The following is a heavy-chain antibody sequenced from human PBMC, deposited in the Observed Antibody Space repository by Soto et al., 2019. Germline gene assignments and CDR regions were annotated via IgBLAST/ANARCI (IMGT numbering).Heavy chain of an antibody. Sequence: GESLKISCQGSGYRFTGSWIAWVRQMPGKGLEWMGIIYPGDSDTRYSPSFQGQVTISADKSISTAYLQWSSLKASDTAMYYCARLSDCSNGVCYRFDYWGQGTLVTVSS. CDR2: IYPGDSDT. CDR3: ARLSDCSNGVCYRFDY. D-gene: IGHD2-8*01. V-gene: IGHV5-51*01. J-gene: IGHJ4*02. CDR1: GYRFTGSW.